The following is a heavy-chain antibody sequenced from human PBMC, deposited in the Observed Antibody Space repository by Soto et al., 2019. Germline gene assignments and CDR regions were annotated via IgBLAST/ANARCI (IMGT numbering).Heavy chain of an antibody. V-gene: IGHV4-31*03. Sequence: QVQLQESGPGLVKPSQTLSLTCTVSGGSISSGGYYWSWIRQHPGKGLEWIGYIYYSGSTYYNPSIKSRVTISVDTSKNQFSLKLSSVTAADTAVYYCARDNPQDSSALDYWGQGTLVTVSS. CDR2: IYYSGST. J-gene: IGHJ4*02. D-gene: IGHD3-22*01. CDR3: ARDNPQDSSALDY. CDR1: GGSISSGGYY.